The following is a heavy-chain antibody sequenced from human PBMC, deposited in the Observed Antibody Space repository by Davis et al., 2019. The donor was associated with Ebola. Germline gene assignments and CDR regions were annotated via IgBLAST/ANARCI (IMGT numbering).Heavy chain of an antibody. D-gene: IGHD3-10*01. CDR2: IIPIFGTA. CDR3: RSGGYYGSGSYDY. J-gene: IGHJ4*02. CDR1: GYIFTRYS. V-gene: IGHV1-69*13. Sequence: SVKVSCKTSGYIFTRYSIHWVRQAPGQGLEWMGGIIPIFGTANYAQKFQGRVTITADESTSTAYMELSSLRSEDTAVYYCRSGGYYGSGSYDYWGQGTLVTVSS.